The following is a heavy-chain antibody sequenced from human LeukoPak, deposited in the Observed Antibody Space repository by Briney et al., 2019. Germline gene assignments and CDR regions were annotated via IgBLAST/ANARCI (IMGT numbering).Heavy chain of an antibody. J-gene: IGHJ4*02. CDR1: GFSFSSYW. V-gene: IGHV3-74*01. Sequence: GGSLRLSCAASGFSFSSYWMHWVRQVPGKGLVWVSRINTDGSTTTYADSVKGRFTISRDNAKNTLYLQMNSLRAEDTAVYYCAKTGALRPPDYWGQGTLVTVSS. D-gene: IGHD4-17*01. CDR2: INTDGSTT. CDR3: AKTGALRPPDY.